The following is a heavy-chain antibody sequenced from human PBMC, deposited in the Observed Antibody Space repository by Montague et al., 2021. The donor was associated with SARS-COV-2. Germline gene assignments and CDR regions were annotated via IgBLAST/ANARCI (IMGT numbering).Heavy chain of an antibody. D-gene: IGHD3-9*01. V-gene: IGHV2-70*01. J-gene: IGHJ4*02. CDR2: IDWDDDK. Sequence: PALVKPTQTLTLTCTFSGFSLSTSGMCVSWIRQPPGKAQEWLALIDWDDDKYYSTSLKTRLTISKDTSKNQVVLTMTNMDPVDTATYYCARIPYDILTGYYSGFDYWGQGTLVTVSP. CDR1: GFSLSTSGMC. CDR3: ARIPYDILTGYYSGFDY.